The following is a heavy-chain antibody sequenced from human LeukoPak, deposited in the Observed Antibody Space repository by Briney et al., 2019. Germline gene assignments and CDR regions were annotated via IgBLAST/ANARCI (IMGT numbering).Heavy chain of an antibody. Sequence: GGSLRLSCAASGFTFSNFCMMWVRQAPGKGLEWVSSITGRGVPYYVDSVKGRFTVSRDNSKNTLYLQINSLTAEDTAFYYCAKGKATGAGDWFDPWGQGTLVTVSS. CDR2: ITGRGVP. J-gene: IGHJ5*02. D-gene: IGHD2-8*02. CDR3: AKGKATGAGDWFDP. V-gene: IGHV3-23*01. CDR1: GFTFSNFC.